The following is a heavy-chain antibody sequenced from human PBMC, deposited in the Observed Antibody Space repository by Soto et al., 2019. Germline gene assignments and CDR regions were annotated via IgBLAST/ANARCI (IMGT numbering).Heavy chain of an antibody. CDR3: ARGGDSSGSWPRY. V-gene: IGHV3-21*01. CDR2: VSSSSSYI. D-gene: IGHD3-22*01. Sequence: EVQLVQSGGGLVKPGGSLRLSCAASGFTFSSYSMNWVRQAPGKGLEWVSSVSSSSSYIYYADSLKGRFTISRDNAKNSLCLQMNSLRVEDTAVYYCARGGDSSGSWPRYWGQGTLVTVSS. J-gene: IGHJ4*02. CDR1: GFTFSSYS.